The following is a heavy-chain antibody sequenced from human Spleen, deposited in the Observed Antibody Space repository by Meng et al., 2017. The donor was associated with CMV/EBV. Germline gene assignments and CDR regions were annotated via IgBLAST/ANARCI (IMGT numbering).Heavy chain of an antibody. J-gene: IGHJ6*02. V-gene: IGHV4-59*12. Sequence: SETLSLTCSVSGASISSYYWSWIRQPPGKGLEWIGYMYYTGSTNYNPSLKSRVTISVDTSENQFSLRLNSVTAADTAVYYCARGKPYYYFHYAMDVWGQGTTVTVSS. CDR3: ARGKPYYYFHYAMDV. CDR1: GASISSYY. CDR2: MYYTGST.